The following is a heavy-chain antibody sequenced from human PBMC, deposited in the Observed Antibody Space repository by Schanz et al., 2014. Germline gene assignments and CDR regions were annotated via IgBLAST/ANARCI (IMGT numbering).Heavy chain of an antibody. J-gene: IGHJ4*02. CDR1: GYTFTTYA. V-gene: IGHV1-18*01. D-gene: IGHD3-9*01. CDR2: IIVYTGNT. Sequence: QVQLVQSGAEVKKPGASVRVSCKASGYTFTTYAMSWVRQAPGQGLEWVGWIIVYTGNTKYGQKVQGRVTITADVSKNTAYMEVTGQRYDDTAVYYWAKAQDDILTDSYARRRAWGQGRLVSGSP. CDR3: AKAQDDILTDSYARRRA.